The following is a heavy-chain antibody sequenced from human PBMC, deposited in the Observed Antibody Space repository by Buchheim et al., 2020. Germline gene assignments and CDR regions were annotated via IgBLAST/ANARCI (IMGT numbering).Heavy chain of an antibody. J-gene: IGHJ2*01. CDR1: GYTFTSYD. CDR2: IIPILGIA. CDR3: AVAAAGYWYFDL. V-gene: IGHV1-69*09. Sequence: QVQLVQSGAEVKKPGASVKVSCKASGYTFTSYDINWVRQATGQGLEWMGRIIPILGIANYAQKFQGRVTITADKSTSTAYMELSSLRSEDTAVYYCAVAAAGYWYFDLWGRGTL. D-gene: IGHD6-13*01.